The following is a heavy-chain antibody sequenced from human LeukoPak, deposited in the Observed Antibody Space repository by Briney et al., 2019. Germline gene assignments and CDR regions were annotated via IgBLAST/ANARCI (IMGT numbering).Heavy chain of an antibody. V-gene: IGHV1-69*05. Sequence: SVKVSCKASGGTFSSYAISWVRQAPGQGLEGMGGIIPIFGTANYAQKFQGRVTITTDESTSTAYMELSSLRSEDTAVYYCARERITMVRGVIITTQTDDYWGQGTLVTVSS. D-gene: IGHD3-10*01. J-gene: IGHJ4*02. CDR3: ARERITMVRGVIITTQTDDY. CDR1: GGTFSSYA. CDR2: IIPIFGTA.